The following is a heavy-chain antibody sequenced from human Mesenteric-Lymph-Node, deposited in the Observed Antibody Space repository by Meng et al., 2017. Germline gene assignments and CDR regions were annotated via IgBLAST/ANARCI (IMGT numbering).Heavy chain of an antibody. CDR1: GFTFSSYA. J-gene: IGHJ6*02. Sequence: GESLKISCAASGFTFSSYAMYWVRQAPGKGLEWVGVLSYDGSNKYYADSVKGRFTVSRDNSKNTAHLQMNSLTAEDTAVYYCARDGQSQAPYTMDVWGQGTTVTVSS. V-gene: IGHV3-30*07. CDR3: ARDGQSQAPYTMDV. D-gene: IGHD5-18*01. CDR2: LSYDGSNK.